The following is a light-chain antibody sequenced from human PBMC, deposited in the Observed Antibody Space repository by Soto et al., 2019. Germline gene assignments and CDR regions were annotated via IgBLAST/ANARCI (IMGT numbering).Light chain of an antibody. CDR3: TLYTSRSTYV. J-gene: IGLJ1*01. CDR1: NSDVGSYNR. V-gene: IGLV2-18*01. Sequence: QSALTQPPSVSGSPGQSVTISCTGSNSDVGSYNRLSWYQQPPGTAPKLMIYEVSNRPSGVPDRFSGPKSGNTASLTISGLQAEDEADYYCTLYTSRSTYVFGAGTKVNV. CDR2: EVS.